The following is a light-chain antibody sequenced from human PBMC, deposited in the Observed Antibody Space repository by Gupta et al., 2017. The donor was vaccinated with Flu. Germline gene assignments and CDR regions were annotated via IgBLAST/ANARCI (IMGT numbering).Light chain of an antibody. CDR3: QEDNTYSIT. Sequence: DVQMTQSPSTLSASVGDRVTITCRASHSISIWLAWYQQKPGKAPKLLISKASTVENGVPSRFSGSGSGTEFTLTISRRQPEDFATYYCQEDNTYSITFGQGTRLDIK. CDR1: HSISIW. CDR2: KAS. J-gene: IGKJ5*01. V-gene: IGKV1-5*03.